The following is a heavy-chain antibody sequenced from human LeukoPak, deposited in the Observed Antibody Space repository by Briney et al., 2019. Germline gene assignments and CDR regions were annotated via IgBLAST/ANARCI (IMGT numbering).Heavy chain of an antibody. CDR1: GFTFNNYA. CDR2: ISGSGGST. V-gene: IGHV3-23*01. D-gene: IGHD1-14*01. J-gene: IGHJ4*02. CDR3: ARPAKTDYADY. Sequence: GGSLRLSCAAHGFTFNNYAMSWVRRDPGKGLKWVSAISGSGGSTYYADSVKGRFTISRDNSKNTLYLEMNSLRAGDTAVYYCARPAKTDYADYWGQGTLVTVSS.